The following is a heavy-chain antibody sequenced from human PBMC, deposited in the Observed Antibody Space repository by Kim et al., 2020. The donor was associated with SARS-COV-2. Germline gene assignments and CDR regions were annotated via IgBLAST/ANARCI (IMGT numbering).Heavy chain of an antibody. V-gene: IGHV4-59*01. CDR3: ARASYCGGDCYPYYGMDV. J-gene: IGHJ6*02. D-gene: IGHD2-21*02. CDR1: GGSISSYY. CDR2: IYYSGST. Sequence: SETLSLTCTVSGGSISSYYWSWIRQPPGKGLEWIGYIYYSGSTNYNPSLKSRVTISVDTSKNQFSLKLSSVTAADTAVYYCARASYCGGDCYPYYGMDVWGQGTTVTVSS.